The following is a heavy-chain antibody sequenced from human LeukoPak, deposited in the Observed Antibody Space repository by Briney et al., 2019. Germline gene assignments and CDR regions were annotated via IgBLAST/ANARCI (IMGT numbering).Heavy chain of an antibody. D-gene: IGHD4-23*01. CDR2: IGSNGGPT. J-gene: IGHJ4*02. V-gene: IGHV3-64*01. Sequence: PGGSLRLSCVVSGFTFSSYAMHWVRQAPGKGLEYVSVIGSNGGPTYYANSVKGRFTISRDNSKNTLYLQMGSLRAEDMAVYYCARDPDSGGNSYFDYWGQGTLVTVSS. CDR1: GFTFSSYA. CDR3: ARDPDSGGNSYFDY.